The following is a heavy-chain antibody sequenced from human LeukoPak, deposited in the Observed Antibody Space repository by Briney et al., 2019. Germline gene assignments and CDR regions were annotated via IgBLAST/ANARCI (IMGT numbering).Heavy chain of an antibody. D-gene: IGHD3-9*01. Sequence: GGSLRLSCAASAFTFSSYGMHWVRQAPGKGLEWVSAISGSGGSTYYADSVKGRFTISRDNSKNTLYLQMNGLRAEDTAVYYCAKLFPLLRYFDWLTSYFDYWGQGTLVTVSS. CDR1: AFTFSSYG. CDR3: AKLFPLLRYFDWLTSYFDY. V-gene: IGHV3-23*01. J-gene: IGHJ4*02. CDR2: ISGSGGST.